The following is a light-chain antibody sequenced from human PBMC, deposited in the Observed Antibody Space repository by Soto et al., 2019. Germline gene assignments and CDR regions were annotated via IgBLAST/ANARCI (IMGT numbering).Light chain of an antibody. CDR3: QHYGSSPTT. CDR2: DVS. Sequence: EIVLTQSPGTLSLSPGERATLSCRASQSVSSNYLAWYQQKPGQAPRLLIYDVSSRATGITERFSGSGSGKDFPLTITRLEPEDYAMYYCQHYGSSPTTFGQGTKVEIK. J-gene: IGKJ1*01. CDR1: QSVSSNY. V-gene: IGKV3-20*01.